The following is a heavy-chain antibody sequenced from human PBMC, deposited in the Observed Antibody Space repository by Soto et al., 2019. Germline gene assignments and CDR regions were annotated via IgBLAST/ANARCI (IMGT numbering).Heavy chain of an antibody. CDR3: ASSGVYCSRTSCASTVDFP. V-gene: IGHV4-34*01. J-gene: IGHJ5*02. CDR1: GGSFSGYY. D-gene: IGHD2-2*01. Sequence: QVQLQQWGAGLLKPSETLSLTCAVYGGSFSGYYGSWIRQPPGKGLGWIGEINHSGSTNYNPSLKCRVTLYVETSKKQFSLKLSSVKDAETAVYYCASSGVYCSRTSCASTVDFPWGQGTLVTVSS. CDR2: INHSGST.